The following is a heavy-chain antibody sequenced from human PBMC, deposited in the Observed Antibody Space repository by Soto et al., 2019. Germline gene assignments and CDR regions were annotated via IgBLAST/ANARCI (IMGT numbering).Heavy chain of an antibody. Sequence: GGSLRLSCAASGFYFSSFAMHWVRQAPGKGLEWVAVISYDGSNKYYADSVKGRFTISRDNSKNTLYLQMNSLRAEDTAVYYCAKERYSSSSSESGYYYYGMDVWGQGTTVTVSS. CDR1: GFYFSSFA. V-gene: IGHV3-30-3*01. J-gene: IGHJ6*02. CDR2: ISYDGSNK. D-gene: IGHD6-6*01. CDR3: AKERYSSSSSESGYYYYGMDV.